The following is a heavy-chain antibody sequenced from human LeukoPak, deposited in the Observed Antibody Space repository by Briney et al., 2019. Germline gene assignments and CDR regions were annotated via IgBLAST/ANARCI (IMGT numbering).Heavy chain of an antibody. CDR1: GYTFTSYD. J-gene: IGHJ6*03. V-gene: IGHV1-8*01. CDR2: MNPNSGNT. D-gene: IGHD2-2*01. CDR3: ARGRRVNLYQLLSVRYYYYYMDV. Sequence: ASVKVSCQASGYTFTSYDINWLGQATGQGLEWMGWMNPNSGNTGYAQKFQGGVTMTRNTSRSTAYMELISLRSEDTAVYYCARGRRVNLYQLLSVRYYYYYMDVWGKGTTVTVSS.